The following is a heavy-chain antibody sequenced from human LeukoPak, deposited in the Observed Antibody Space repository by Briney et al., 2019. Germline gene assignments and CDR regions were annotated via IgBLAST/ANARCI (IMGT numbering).Heavy chain of an antibody. CDR2: ISPYNAHT. CDR1: GFTFSSYG. J-gene: IGHJ4*02. CDR3: ARFTDSNASGGVIVAFDY. V-gene: IGHV1-18*01. D-gene: IGHD3-16*02. Sequence: ASVKVSCKASGFTFSSYGYTWVRQAPGQGLEWMGWISPYNAHTNYAQKLQGRVSMTTDPSTSTAYMELRSLRSDDTAVYYCARFTDSNASGGVIVAFDYWGQGTLVTVSS.